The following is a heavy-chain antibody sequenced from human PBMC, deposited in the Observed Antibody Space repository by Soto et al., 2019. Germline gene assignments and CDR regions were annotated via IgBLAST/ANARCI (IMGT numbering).Heavy chain of an antibody. Sequence: QLQLQESGSGLVKPSQTLSLTCAVSGGSISSGGYSWSWIRQPPGKGLEWIGYIYHSVSTYYNPSLKSRVTISVDRSKNQFSLKLSSVTAAVTAVYYCASGQQLVRNYWGQGTLVTVSS. V-gene: IGHV4-30-2*01. D-gene: IGHD6-13*01. CDR2: IYHSVST. CDR1: GGSISSGGYS. J-gene: IGHJ4*02. CDR3: ASGQQLVRNY.